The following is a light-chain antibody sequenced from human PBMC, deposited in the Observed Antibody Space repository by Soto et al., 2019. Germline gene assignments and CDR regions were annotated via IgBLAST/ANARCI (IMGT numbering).Light chain of an antibody. V-gene: IGKV4-1*01. CDR3: QQYYITPYT. J-gene: IGKJ2*01. CDR1: HSVLHSSNSNNY. CDR2: WAS. Sequence: DIVMTQSPDSLAVSLGERATIKCKSSHSVLHSSNSNNYFGWYQQNPGQPPKLLIYWASTRESGVPDRFSGSGSGTDFTLTVSSLQAEDVAVYYCQQYYITPYTFGHGTKLEIK.